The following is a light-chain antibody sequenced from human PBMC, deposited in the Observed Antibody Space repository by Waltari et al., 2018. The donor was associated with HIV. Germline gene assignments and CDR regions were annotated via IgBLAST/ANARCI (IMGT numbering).Light chain of an antibody. V-gene: IGKV3-11*01. CDR2: DAS. CDR3: QQRRAWPIT. CDR1: QSVFTY. Sequence: EIVLTQSPVTLYFSVGERATVSCRASQSVFTYLAWYHQRPGQPPRLLIYDASNRATGIPPRFSASGSGTDFNLTISGLESEDFGLYFCQQRRAWPITFGQGTKVEIK. J-gene: IGKJ2*01.